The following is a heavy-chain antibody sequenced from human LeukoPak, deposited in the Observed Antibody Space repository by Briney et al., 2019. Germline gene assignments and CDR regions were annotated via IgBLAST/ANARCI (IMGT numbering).Heavy chain of an antibody. CDR2: ISGSGGST. CDR1: GFTFSSYA. V-gene: IGHV3-23*01. CDR3: AKGRKSYYYGMDV. J-gene: IGHJ6*02. Sequence: GGSLRLSCAASGFTFSSYAMSWVRQAPGKGLEWVSAISGSGGSTYYADSVKGRFTISRDNSKNTLYLQMNSLGAEDTAVYYCAKGRKSYYYGMDVWGQGTTVTVSS.